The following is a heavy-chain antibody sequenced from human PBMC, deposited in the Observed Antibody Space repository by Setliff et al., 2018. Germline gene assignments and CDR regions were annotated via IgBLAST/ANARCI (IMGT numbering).Heavy chain of an antibody. J-gene: IGHJ4*02. V-gene: IGHV3-30*04. CDR1: GFLYSNNA. CDR3: ASSSGGNYEAYFDY. D-gene: IGHD2-15*01. CDR2: ISYDGTIT. Sequence: PGGSLRLSCAASGFLYSNNAFHWVRQTPGKGLEWVAVISYDGTITHYVDPVKGRFSISRDNSQNTLYLQMNSLSPEDTALYYCASSSGGNYEAYFDYWGQGTLVTVSS.